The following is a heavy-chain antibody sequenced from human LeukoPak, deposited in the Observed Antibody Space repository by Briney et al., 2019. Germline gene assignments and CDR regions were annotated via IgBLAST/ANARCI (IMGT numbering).Heavy chain of an antibody. D-gene: IGHD2-8*01. V-gene: IGHV3-15*01. CDR2: IKSKTDGGTT. J-gene: IGHJ4*02. Sequence: GGSLRLSCAASGFTFSNAWMSWVRQAPGKGLEWVGRIKSKTDGGTTDYAAPVKGRFTISRDDSKNTLYLPMNSLKTEDTAVYYCTTDPPYCTNGVCSEGDYWGQGTLVTVSS. CDR3: TTDPPYCTNGVCSEGDY. CDR1: GFTFSNAW.